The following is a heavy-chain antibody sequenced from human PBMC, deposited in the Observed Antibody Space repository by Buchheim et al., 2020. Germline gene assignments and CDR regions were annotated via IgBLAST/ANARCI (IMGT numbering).Heavy chain of an antibody. CDR2: ITSDGSTT. Sequence: ELQLVESGGALVQPGGSLRLSCAASGFTFSTHWMHWVRQVPGKGLVWVSRITSDGSTTGYLDSVKGRFTISRDNARNTLYLQMNSLRAEDTAVYYCVKASDVLTGYFNFNYFDYWGQGTL. CDR1: GFTFSTHW. V-gene: IGHV3-74*01. J-gene: IGHJ4*02. D-gene: IGHD3-9*01. CDR3: VKASDVLTGYFNFNYFDY.